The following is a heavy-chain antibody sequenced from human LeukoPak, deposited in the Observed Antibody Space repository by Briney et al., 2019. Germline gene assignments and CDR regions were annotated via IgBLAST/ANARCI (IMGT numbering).Heavy chain of an antibody. CDR3: ARLRSYDILTGYYRGGYYYYYMDV. CDR2: IYHSGST. J-gene: IGHJ6*03. Sequence: SETLSLTCTVYGYSISSGYYWGWIRQPPGKGLEWIGSIYHSGSTYSNPSLKSRVTISEDTSKNQFSLKLSSVTAADTAVYYCARLRSYDILTGYYRGGYYYYYMDVWGKGTTVTISS. V-gene: IGHV4-38-2*02. D-gene: IGHD3-9*01. CDR1: GYSISSGYY.